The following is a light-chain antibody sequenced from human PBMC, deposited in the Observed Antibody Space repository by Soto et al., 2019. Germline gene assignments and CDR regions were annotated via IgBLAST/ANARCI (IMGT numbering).Light chain of an antibody. Sequence: EIVLTQSPATLSLSPGERATLSCSASPSVTNFLAWYQQKPGQAPRLLIYGAFNRATGIPARFSGSGSGTGFTLTISSLEPEDSAVYYCQQRNVWPPVTFGQGTRLEIK. CDR2: GAF. CDR3: QQRNVWPPVT. J-gene: IGKJ5*01. CDR1: PSVTNF. V-gene: IGKV3-11*01.